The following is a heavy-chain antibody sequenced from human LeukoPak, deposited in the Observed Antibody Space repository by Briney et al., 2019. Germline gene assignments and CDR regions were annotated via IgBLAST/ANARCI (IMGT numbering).Heavy chain of an antibody. D-gene: IGHD4-17*01. V-gene: IGHV1-2*02. Sequence: ASVKVSCKASGYTFTGYYMHWVRQAPGQGLEWMGWINPNSGGTNYAQKFQGRVTMTRDTSISTAYMELSRLRSDDTAVYYCARTQPYGDQTTYHYYYSGMDVWGQGTTVTVSS. CDR2: INPNSGGT. J-gene: IGHJ6*02. CDR3: ARTQPYGDQTTYHYYYSGMDV. CDR1: GYTFTGYY.